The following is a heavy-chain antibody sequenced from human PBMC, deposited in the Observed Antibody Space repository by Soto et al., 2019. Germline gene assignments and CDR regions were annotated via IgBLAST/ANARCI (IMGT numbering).Heavy chain of an antibody. D-gene: IGHD3-10*01. V-gene: IGHV4-30-4*01. CDR3: SRGPFVSKPYYYGSGSYIKGNWFDP. CDR1: GGSIRSADYY. CDR2: IYYRGSA. Sequence: SETQSLTCTVSGGSIRSADYYWSWIRHPPGKGLERIGYIYYRGSASYKPSLKSRVTISVDTSKNQFSLKLSSVTAADTAVYYCSRGPFVSKPYYYGSGSYIKGNWFDPWGQG. J-gene: IGHJ5*02.